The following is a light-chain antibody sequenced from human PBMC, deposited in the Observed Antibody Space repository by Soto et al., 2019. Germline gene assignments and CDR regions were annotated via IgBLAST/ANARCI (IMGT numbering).Light chain of an antibody. V-gene: IGKV3-20*01. CDR2: GTS. Sequence: EIVLTQSPGTLSVSPGERATLSCRASQTISSNNLAWYQQKPGQAPSLLIYGTSSRATGIPDRFSGSGSVTDFTLTISRLEPEDSAIYYCQQYGSWTFGQGTKVEI. CDR3: QQYGSWT. CDR1: QTISSNN. J-gene: IGKJ1*01.